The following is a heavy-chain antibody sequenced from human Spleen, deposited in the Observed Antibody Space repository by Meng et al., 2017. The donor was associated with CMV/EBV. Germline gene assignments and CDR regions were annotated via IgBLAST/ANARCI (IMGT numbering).Heavy chain of an antibody. J-gene: IGHJ4*02. Sequence: GQLRGVGPGLAQPSQTCSLTCTVSGGSISSGDYYWSWIRQPPGKGLEWIGYIYYSGSTYYNPSLKSRVTISVDTSKNQFSLKLSSVTAADTAVYYCARDGGYHRAAGPYWGQGTLVTVSS. CDR1: GGSISSGDYY. CDR3: ARDGGYHRAAGPY. V-gene: IGHV4-30-4*08. CDR2: IYYSGST. D-gene: IGHD2-15*01.